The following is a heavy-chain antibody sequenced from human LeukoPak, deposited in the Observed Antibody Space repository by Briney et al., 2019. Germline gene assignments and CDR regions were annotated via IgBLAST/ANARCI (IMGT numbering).Heavy chain of an antibody. CDR3: VKDPTTVTTFFDL. CDR1: GDSIGAYY. Sequence: SETLSLTCTVSGDSIGAYYWSWIRQPAGKGLEWIGRIYKSMYSGGSTDYNPSLKSRVTMSVDTSKNQLSLKLSSLTAADTAVYYCVKDPTTVTTFFDLWGQGTLVTVSS. D-gene: IGHD4-17*01. CDR2: IYKSMYSGGST. J-gene: IGHJ5*01. V-gene: IGHV4-4*07.